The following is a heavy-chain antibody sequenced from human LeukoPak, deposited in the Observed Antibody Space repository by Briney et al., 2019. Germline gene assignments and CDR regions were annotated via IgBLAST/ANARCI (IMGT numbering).Heavy chain of an antibody. CDR2: INHYGST. Sequence: SETLSLTCAVYGGSLASYYLSWIRQPPGKGLEWIGQINHYGSTNYNPSLKIRVTISVDTSKTPFSLRLTSVPAADTAVSFCARVAAGYGGLESYSYYTDVWDKGTSVTVSS. CDR3: ARVAAGYGGLESYSYYTDV. J-gene: IGHJ6*03. D-gene: IGHD6-25*01. CDR1: GGSLASYY. V-gene: IGHV4-34*01.